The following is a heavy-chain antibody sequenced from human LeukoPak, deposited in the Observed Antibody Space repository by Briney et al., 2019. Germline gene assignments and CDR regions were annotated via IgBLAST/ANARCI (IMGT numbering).Heavy chain of an antibody. J-gene: IGHJ3*01. CDR2: INPRGGST. V-gene: IGHV1-46*01. D-gene: IGHD3-3*01. Sequence: ASVKVSCKASGYTFTSYSFHWVRQAPRQGFEWMGIINPRGGSTTSAQKFQGRVTMTSDTSTNTVYMELSSLTSEDTAVYYCARGGSRGLYPGDAFDFWGQGTMVTVSS. CDR3: ARGGSRGLYPGDAFDF. CDR1: GYTFTSYS.